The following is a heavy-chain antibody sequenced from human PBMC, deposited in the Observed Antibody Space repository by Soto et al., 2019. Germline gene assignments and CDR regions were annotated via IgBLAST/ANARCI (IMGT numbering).Heavy chain of an antibody. Sequence: QVQLVQSGAEVKKPGSSVKVSCKASGGTFSSYAISWVRQAPGQGLEWMGGIIPIFGTANYAQKFQGRVTITADEATSTADMELSSLRSEDTAVYYCASGGIAVAGTGGDYWGQGTLVTVSS. CDR3: ASGGIAVAGTGGDY. J-gene: IGHJ4*02. CDR2: IIPIFGTA. CDR1: GGTFSSYA. D-gene: IGHD6-19*01. V-gene: IGHV1-69*01.